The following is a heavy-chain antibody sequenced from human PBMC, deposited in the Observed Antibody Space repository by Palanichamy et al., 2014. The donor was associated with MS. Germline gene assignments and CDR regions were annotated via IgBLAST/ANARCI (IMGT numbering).Heavy chain of an antibody. CDR2: IFYKGNT. V-gene: IGHV4-59*01. Sequence: QVQLQESGPGLVKPSEGLSLTCSVSGDSISPYYWNWIRQPPGKGLEWIGYIFYKGNTNYSPSLKGRVTISVDTSKGQLSLNLSSVTAADTAVYCCARALYVRTSPYYYYYMDVWGQGITVTVSS. J-gene: IGHJ6*03. CDR3: ARALYVRTSPYYYYYMDV. D-gene: IGHD2-8*01. CDR1: GDSISPYY.